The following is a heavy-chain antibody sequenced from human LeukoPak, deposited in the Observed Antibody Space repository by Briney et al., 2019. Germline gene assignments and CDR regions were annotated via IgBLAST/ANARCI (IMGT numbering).Heavy chain of an antibody. D-gene: IGHD3-22*01. CDR1: GFTFSSYW. CDR2: INSDGSST. J-gene: IGHJ4*02. Sequence: GGSLRLSCAASGFTFSSYWMHWVRQAPGKGLVWVSRINSDGSSTSYADSVKGRFTISRDNAKNTLYLQMNSLRAEDTAVYYCAKAWPNSGNYYYDYWGQGTLVTVSP. V-gene: IGHV3-74*01. CDR3: AKAWPNSGNYYYDY.